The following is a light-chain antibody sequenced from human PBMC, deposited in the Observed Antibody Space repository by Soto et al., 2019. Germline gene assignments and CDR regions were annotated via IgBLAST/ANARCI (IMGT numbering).Light chain of an antibody. Sequence: DIQMTQSPSSLSASVGDRVTITCRASQSISSHLNWYQQKSGKAPNLLIFGASSLQSGGPSRFSGSGSGTDFTLTISSLQPEDFATYYCQQSYSSPLTFGGGTKVEIK. V-gene: IGKV1-39*01. CDR3: QQSYSSPLT. CDR2: GAS. J-gene: IGKJ4*01. CDR1: QSISSH.